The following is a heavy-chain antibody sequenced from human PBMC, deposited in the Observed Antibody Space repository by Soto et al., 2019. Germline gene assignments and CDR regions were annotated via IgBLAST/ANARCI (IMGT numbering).Heavy chain of an antibody. D-gene: IGHD2-2*02. CDR2: IYSGGST. V-gene: IGHV3-66*01. CDR3: ARDIVVVPAAIGHFDL. Sequence: GGSLRLSCAASGFPVSSNYMSWVRQAPGKGLEWVSVIYSGGSTYYADSVKGRFTISRDNSKNTLYLQMNSLRAEDTAVYYCARDIVVVPAAIGHFDLWGRGTLVTVSS. CDR1: GFPVSSNY. J-gene: IGHJ2*01.